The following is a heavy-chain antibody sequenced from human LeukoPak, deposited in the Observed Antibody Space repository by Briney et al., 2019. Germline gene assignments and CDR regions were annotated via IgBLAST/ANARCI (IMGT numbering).Heavy chain of an antibody. CDR3: ASHSYATDY. D-gene: IGHD3-16*01. CDR1: GYSFTNYW. Sequence: GESLKISCKASGYSFTNYWIGWVRQMPGKGLEWMGIIYAGDSDTRYSPSFQGQVTISADKSISTAFLQWSSLKASDTAMYYCASHSYATDYWGQGTLVTVSS. V-gene: IGHV5-51*01. J-gene: IGHJ4*02. CDR2: IYAGDSDT.